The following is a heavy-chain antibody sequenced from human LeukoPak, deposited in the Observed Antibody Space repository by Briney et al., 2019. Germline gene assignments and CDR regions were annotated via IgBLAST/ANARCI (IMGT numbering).Heavy chain of an antibody. J-gene: IGHJ4*02. D-gene: IGHD2-2*01. V-gene: IGHV1-2*02. CDR1: GYTFTGYC. CDR2: INPNSGGT. CDR3: ARICSSTSCVGY. Sequence: ASVKVSCKASGYTFTGYCMHWVRQAPGQGLEWMGWINPNSGGTNYAQKFQGRVTMTRDTSISTAYMELSRLRSDDTAVYYCARICSSTSCVGYWGQGTLVTVSS.